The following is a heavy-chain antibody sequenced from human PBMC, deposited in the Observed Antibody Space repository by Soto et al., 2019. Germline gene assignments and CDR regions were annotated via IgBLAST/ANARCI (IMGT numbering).Heavy chain of an antibody. Sequence: GGSLILSCAASGFTFSSYGMHWVRQAPGKGLEWVAVISYDGSNKYYADSVKGRFTISRDNSKNTLYLQMNSLRAEDTAVYYCANYDFWSGYRYYYYYGMDVWGQGTTVTVSS. CDR1: GFTFSSYG. CDR2: ISYDGSNK. J-gene: IGHJ6*02. CDR3: ANYDFWSGYRYYYYYGMDV. V-gene: IGHV3-30*18. D-gene: IGHD3-3*01.